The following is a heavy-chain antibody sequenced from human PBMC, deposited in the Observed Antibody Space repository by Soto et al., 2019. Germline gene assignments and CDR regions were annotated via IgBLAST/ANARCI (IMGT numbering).Heavy chain of an antibody. CDR3: ARGSGYYDSSGYYDDAFDI. D-gene: IGHD3-22*01. J-gene: IGHJ3*02. Sequence: QVQLVQSGAEVKKPGASVKVSCKASGYTFTSYYMHWVRQAPGQGLEWMGIINPSGGSTSYAQKFQGRVTMTGDTSTSTVYMELSSLRSEDTAVYYCARGSGYYDSSGYYDDAFDIWGQGTMVTVSS. CDR2: INPSGGST. CDR1: GYTFTSYY. V-gene: IGHV1-46*01.